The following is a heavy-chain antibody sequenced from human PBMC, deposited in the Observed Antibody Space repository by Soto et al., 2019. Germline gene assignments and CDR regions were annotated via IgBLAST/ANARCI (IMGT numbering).Heavy chain of an antibody. J-gene: IGHJ4*02. Sequence: SETLSLTCTVSGGSVSSSSYYWGWIRQPPGKGLEWIGSIYYSGSTYYNPSLESRVTISVDTSKNRFSLNLISLTAADTAVYYCARANWYSEYWGQGTLVTVSS. CDR2: IYYSGST. V-gene: IGHV4-39*07. CDR3: ARANWYSEY. D-gene: IGHD7-27*01. CDR1: GGSVSSSSYY.